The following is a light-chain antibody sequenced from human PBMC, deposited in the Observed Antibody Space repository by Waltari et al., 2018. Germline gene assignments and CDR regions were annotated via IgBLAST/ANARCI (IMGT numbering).Light chain of an antibody. CDR2: AAS. V-gene: IGKV1-39*01. CDR3: QQSYSTPRT. J-gene: IGKJ2*02. CDR1: QSINSY. Sequence: DIQMTQSPPSPSASVADRVTLSCRASQSINSYLNWYQQKPGKAPNLLIYAASSLQSGVPSRFSGSGSGTDFTLTISSLQPEDFATYYCQQSYSTPRTFGQGTNLEIK.